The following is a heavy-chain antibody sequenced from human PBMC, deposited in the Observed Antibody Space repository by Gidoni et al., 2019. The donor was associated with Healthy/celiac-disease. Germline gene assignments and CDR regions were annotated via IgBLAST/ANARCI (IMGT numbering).Heavy chain of an antibody. CDR2: IRSKAYGGTT. CDR3: TREGGYYYDSSGYSDY. CDR1: GFTFGDYA. D-gene: IGHD3-22*01. J-gene: IGHJ4*02. V-gene: IGHV3-49*03. Sequence: EVQLVESGGGLVQPGRSLRLSCTASGFTFGDYAMSWFRQAPREGLEWVGFIRSKAYGGTTEYAASVKGRFTISRDDSKSIAYLQMNSLKTEDTAVYYCTREGGYYYDSSGYSDYWGQGTLVTVSS.